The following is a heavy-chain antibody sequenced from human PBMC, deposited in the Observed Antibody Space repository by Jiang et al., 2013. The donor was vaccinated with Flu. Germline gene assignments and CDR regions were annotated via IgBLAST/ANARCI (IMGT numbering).Heavy chain of an antibody. CDR1: GYTFTRNA. CDR2: INPGNDNT. V-gene: IGHV1-3*01. D-gene: IGHD5-24*01. J-gene: IGHJ4*02. CDR3: TRGGQLPAFSF. Sequence: SVRVSCKASGYTFTRNAIHWVRQAPGQSLEWMGWINPGNDNTKYSQKFQDRVTITSDTSATTVYMDLSSLRSEDTAVYYCTRGGQLPAFSFWGQGTLVTVSS.